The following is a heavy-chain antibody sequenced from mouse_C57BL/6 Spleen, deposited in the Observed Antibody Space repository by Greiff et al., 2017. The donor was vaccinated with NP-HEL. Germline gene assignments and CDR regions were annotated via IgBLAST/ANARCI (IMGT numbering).Heavy chain of an antibody. CDR1: GFTFSSYG. CDR2: ISSGGSYT. D-gene: IGHD2-5*01. J-gene: IGHJ2*01. V-gene: IGHV5-6*02. CDR3: ARQDYSNYFDY. Sequence: DVMLVESGGDLVKPGGSLKLSCAASGFTFSSYGMSWVRQTPDKRLEWVATISSGGSYTYYPGSVKGRFTISRDNAKNSLYLQISSLKSEDTAMYYCARQDYSNYFDYWGQGTTLTVSS.